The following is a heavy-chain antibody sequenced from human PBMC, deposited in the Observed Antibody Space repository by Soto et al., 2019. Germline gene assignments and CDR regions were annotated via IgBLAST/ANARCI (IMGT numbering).Heavy chain of an antibody. Sequence: QVQLVESGGGVVQPGRSLRLSCAASGFTFSSYGMHWVRQAPGKGLEWVAVIWYDGSNKYYADSVKGRFTISRDNSKNTLYLQMNSLRAEDTAVYYCARGGWFGELSSVDPWGQGTLVTVSS. J-gene: IGHJ5*02. CDR1: GFTFSSYG. CDR2: IWYDGSNK. D-gene: IGHD3-10*01. V-gene: IGHV3-33*01. CDR3: ARGGWFGELSSVDP.